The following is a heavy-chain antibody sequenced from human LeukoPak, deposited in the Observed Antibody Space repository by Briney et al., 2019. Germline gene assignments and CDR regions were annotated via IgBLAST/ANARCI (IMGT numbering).Heavy chain of an antibody. D-gene: IGHD5/OR15-5a*01. CDR3: ARDRDILSGGNLDT. Sequence: SETLSLTCTVSGGSISSSSYYWSWIRQPPGKTLEWIGCIYYTGSTTYNPSLKSRVTISLHTSKSQFSLRLSSVTAADTAIYYCARDRDILSGGNLDTWGQGTMVTVSS. CDR1: GGSISSSSYY. V-gene: IGHV4-61*01. J-gene: IGHJ3*02. CDR2: IYYTGST.